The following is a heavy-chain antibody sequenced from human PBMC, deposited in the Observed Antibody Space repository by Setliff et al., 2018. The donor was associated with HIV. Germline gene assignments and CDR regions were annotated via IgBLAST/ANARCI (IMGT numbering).Heavy chain of an antibody. CDR1: GGSISNYY. CDR3: ARAIFGIDYYYMDV. J-gene: IGHJ6*03. CDR2: IYYSGST. Sequence: SETLSLTCTVSGGSISNYYWTWIRQPPGKGLEWIGYIYYSGSTNYNPSLKSRVTISVITSKNQFSLKLSSVTAADTAVYYCARAIFGIDYYYMDVWGKGTTVTVSS. D-gene: IGHD3-3*01. V-gene: IGHV4-59*12.